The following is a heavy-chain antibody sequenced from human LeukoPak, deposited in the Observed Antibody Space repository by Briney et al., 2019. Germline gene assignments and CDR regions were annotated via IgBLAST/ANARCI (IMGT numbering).Heavy chain of an antibody. J-gene: IGHJ4*02. Sequence: GGSLRLSCAASGFTVSSNYMSWVRRAPGKGLEWASVIYSGGSTYYADSVKGRFTISRDNSKNTLYLQMNSLRAEDTAVYYCARVQGGSSWSYYFDYWGQGTLVTVSS. D-gene: IGHD6-13*01. CDR1: GFTVSSNY. CDR2: IYSGGST. V-gene: IGHV3-53*01. CDR3: ARVQGGSSWSYYFDY.